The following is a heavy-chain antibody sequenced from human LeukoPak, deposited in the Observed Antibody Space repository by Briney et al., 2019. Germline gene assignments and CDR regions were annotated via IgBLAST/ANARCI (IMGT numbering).Heavy chain of an antibody. CDR2: TYYRSKWYN. D-gene: IGHD5-24*01. J-gene: IGHJ3*01. CDR3: ARGGQGDGYSADEAFDF. Sequence: SQTLSLTRAISGDSVSSNSTACNWIRQSPSRGLEWLGRTYYRSKWYNDYAVSVKSRITINPDTSKNQFSLQLNSVTPEDTAVYYCARGGQGDGYSADEAFDFWGQGTMVTVSS. V-gene: IGHV6-1*01. CDR1: GDSVSSNSTA.